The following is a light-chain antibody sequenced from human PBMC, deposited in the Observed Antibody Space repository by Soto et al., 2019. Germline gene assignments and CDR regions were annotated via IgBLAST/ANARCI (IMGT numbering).Light chain of an antibody. CDR1: QRVASNS. Sequence: EIVLTQSPGTLSLSPGERATLSCRASQRVASNSLVWYQQKPGQAPRLLIYGASSRATGIPDRFSGSGSGTDFTLTISRLEPEDFAVYYCQQYGDSPFTFGPGTKVDIK. J-gene: IGKJ3*01. CDR3: QQYGDSPFT. V-gene: IGKV3-20*01. CDR2: GAS.